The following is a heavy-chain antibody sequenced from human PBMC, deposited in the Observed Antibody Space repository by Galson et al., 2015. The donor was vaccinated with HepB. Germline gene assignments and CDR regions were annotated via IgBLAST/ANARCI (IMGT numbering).Heavy chain of an antibody. J-gene: IGHJ4*02. CDR2: ISYDGSNK. V-gene: IGHV3-30-3*01. CDR3: ARGKFPRTLQYYFDY. Sequence: SLRLSCAASGFTFSSYAMHWVRQAPGKGLEWVAVISYDGSNKYYADSVKGRFTISRDNSKNTLYLQMNSLRAEDTAVYYCARGKFPRTLQYYFDYWGQETLVTVSS. D-gene: IGHD4-11*01. CDR1: GFTFSSYA.